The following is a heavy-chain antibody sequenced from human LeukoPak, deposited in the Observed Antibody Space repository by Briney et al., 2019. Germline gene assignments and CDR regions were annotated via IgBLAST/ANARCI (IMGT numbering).Heavy chain of an antibody. CDR1: GGSVSSGISY. V-gene: IGHV4-61*01. J-gene: IGHJ3*02. CDR2: IYYSGST. CDR3: ARHSGRGNAFDI. D-gene: IGHD6-13*01. Sequence: SETLSLTCSVSGGSVSSGISYWSWIRQPPGKGLEWIGYIYYSGSTNYKPSLKSRVTISVDTSKNQISLNLRSVTAADTAVYYCARHSGRGNAFDIWGQGTRVTVSS.